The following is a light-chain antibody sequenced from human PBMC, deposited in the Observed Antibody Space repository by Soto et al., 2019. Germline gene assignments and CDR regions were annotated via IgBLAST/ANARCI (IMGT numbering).Light chain of an antibody. CDR3: QQYGRSAPFT. J-gene: IGKJ2*01. Sequence: ELVLTQSPGTLSLSPGERATLSCRASQSVSSSYLAWYQQKHGQALRLLIYGASNRATGIPARWSGSGSGAAFTLNISRREHEDVAVYFCQQYGRSAPFTFGQGTKVEIK. V-gene: IGKV3-20*01. CDR2: GAS. CDR1: QSVSSSY.